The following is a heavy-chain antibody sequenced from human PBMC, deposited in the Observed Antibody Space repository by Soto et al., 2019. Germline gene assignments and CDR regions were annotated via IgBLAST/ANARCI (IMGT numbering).Heavy chain of an antibody. V-gene: IGHV3-23*01. CDR3: ARQENGGVVRYFDY. D-gene: IGHD3-3*01. CDR1: GFSFSSYA. Sequence: PGGSLRLSCTASGFSFSSYAMSWVRQAPGKGLECVSGISGSGDSTFYADSVQGRFTISRGNSKDTLYLQMNSLRAADTAVYYCARQENGGVVRYFDYWGQGTLVTVSS. J-gene: IGHJ4*02. CDR2: ISGSGDST.